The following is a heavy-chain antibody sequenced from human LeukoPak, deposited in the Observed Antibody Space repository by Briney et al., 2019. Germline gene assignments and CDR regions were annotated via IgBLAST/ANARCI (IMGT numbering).Heavy chain of an antibody. J-gene: IGHJ3*02. V-gene: IGHV4-59*01. CDR3: VRLQPNSGQWAFDI. Sequence: SETLSLTCTVSGGSISSYYWSWIRQPPGEGLEWIGYISNSGGTKYNPSLKSRGTISVDASKNQLSLKLSSVTAADTGVYHCVRLQPNSGQWAFDIWGEGRMVTVSS. CDR2: ISNSGGT. D-gene: IGHD6-19*01. CDR1: GGSISSYY.